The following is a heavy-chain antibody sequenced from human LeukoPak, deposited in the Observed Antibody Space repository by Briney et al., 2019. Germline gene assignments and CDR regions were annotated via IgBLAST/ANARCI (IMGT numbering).Heavy chain of an antibody. Sequence: GESLKISCKGSGYSFATSWIVWVRQMPGKGLEWMGIIYPGDSDTIYSPSIQGQVTISADKSINTAYLQWSSLKASDTAMYYCARRTVGETRFDPWGQGTLVTVSS. CDR1: GYSFATSW. D-gene: IGHD3-10*01. CDR2: IYPGDSDT. V-gene: IGHV5-51*01. CDR3: ARRTVGETRFDP. J-gene: IGHJ5*02.